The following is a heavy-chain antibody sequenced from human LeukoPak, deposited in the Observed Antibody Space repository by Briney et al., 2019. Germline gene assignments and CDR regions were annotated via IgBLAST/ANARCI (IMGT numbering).Heavy chain of an antibody. J-gene: IGHJ4*02. CDR2: ISGSGGST. CDR3: ARDYYDSSGYYSPDY. D-gene: IGHD3-22*01. V-gene: IGHV3-23*01. CDR1: GFTFSSYA. Sequence: GGSLRLSCAASGFTFSSYAMSWVRQAPGKGLEWVSAISGSGGSTYYADSVKGRFTISRDNAKNSLYLQMNSLRAEDTAVYYCARDYYDSSGYYSPDYWGQGTLVTVSS.